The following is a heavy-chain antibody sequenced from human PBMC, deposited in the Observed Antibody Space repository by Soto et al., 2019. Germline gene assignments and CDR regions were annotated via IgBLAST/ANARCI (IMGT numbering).Heavy chain of an antibody. J-gene: IGHJ6*02. D-gene: IGHD3-3*01. V-gene: IGHV1-18*01. Sequence: ASVKVSCKASGYTFTNSGISWVRQAPGQGLEWMGWISTDNGNTNYAQHLQGRVSMTTDTSTSTAYMDLRSLRSDDTAVYYCARDKGFTTFGVYSMYYYGMDVWGQGTTVTVFS. CDR1: GYTFTNSG. CDR3: ARDKGFTTFGVYSMYYYGMDV. CDR2: ISTDNGNT.